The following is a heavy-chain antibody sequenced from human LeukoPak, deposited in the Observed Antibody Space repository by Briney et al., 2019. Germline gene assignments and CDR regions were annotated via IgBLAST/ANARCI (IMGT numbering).Heavy chain of an antibody. CDR2: TRNKANSYTT. Sequence: PGGSLRLSCAASGFTFSSYAMSWVRQAPGKGLEWVGRTRNKANSYTTEYAASVKGRFTISRDDSKNSLYLQMNSLKTEDTAVYYCARAVRYGSGSYLLYYFDYWGQGTLVTVSS. J-gene: IGHJ4*02. V-gene: IGHV3-72*01. CDR3: ARAVRYGSGSYLLYYFDY. CDR1: GFTFSSYA. D-gene: IGHD3-10*01.